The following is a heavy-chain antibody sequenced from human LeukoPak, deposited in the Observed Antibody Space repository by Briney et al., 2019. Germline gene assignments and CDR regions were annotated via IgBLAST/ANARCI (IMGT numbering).Heavy chain of an antibody. V-gene: IGHV4-59*01. CDR2: IYYSGST. D-gene: IGHD3-22*01. CDR1: GGSLSSYY. J-gene: IGHJ4*02. CDR3: ARGGHSSGYYFIDY. Sequence: SETLSLPCTVSGGSLSSYYWSWIRQPPGKGLEWIGYIYYSGSTNYNPSLKSRVTISVDTSKNQFSLKLSSVTAADTAVYYCARGGHSSGYYFIDYWGQGTLVTVSS.